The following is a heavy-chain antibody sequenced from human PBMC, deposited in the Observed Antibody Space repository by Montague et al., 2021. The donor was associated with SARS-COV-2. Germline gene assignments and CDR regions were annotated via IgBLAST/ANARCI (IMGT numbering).Heavy chain of an antibody. Sequence: TLSLTCTVSGGSISSGSYYWSWIRQPAGKGLDWIGRIYPSGSTNYNPSLKSRATISVDTSKNQFSLRLTSVTAADTAVYYCASASRPRQFRGIIFVNAMELWGKANTITVS. CDR1: GGSISSGSYY. CDR3: ASASRPRQFRGIIFVNAMEL. J-gene: IGHJ6*04. V-gene: IGHV4-61*02. CDR2: IYPSGST. D-gene: IGHD3-10*01.